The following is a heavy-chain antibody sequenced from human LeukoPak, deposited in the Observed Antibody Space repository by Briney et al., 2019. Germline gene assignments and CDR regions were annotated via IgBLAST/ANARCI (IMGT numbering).Heavy chain of an antibody. CDR3: AREKDYDILTGIDY. Sequence: GGSLRLSCVGSGFTLSGYCMSWIRQAPGKGLEWVSYISSSSSYTNYADSVKGRFTISRDNAKNSLYLQMNSLRAEDTAVYYCAREKDYDILTGIDYWGQGTLVTVSS. CDR2: ISSSSSYT. J-gene: IGHJ4*02. V-gene: IGHV3-11*05. D-gene: IGHD3-9*01. CDR1: GFTLSGYC.